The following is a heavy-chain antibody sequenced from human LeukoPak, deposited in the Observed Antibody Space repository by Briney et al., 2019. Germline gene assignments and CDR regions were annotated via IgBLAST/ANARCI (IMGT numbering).Heavy chain of an antibody. J-gene: IGHJ5*02. CDR3: ARDLYYFDSSGYYASDL. CDR2: IKQDGSEK. D-gene: IGHD3-22*01. Sequence: GGSLRLSCAASGFTFSDYWMSWVRQAPGKGLERVANIKQDGSEKHYVDSLRGRFTISRDNAKNSLDLQMNSLRAEDTAVYFCARDLYYFDSSGYYASDLWGQGTLVTVSS. CDR1: GFTFSDYW. V-gene: IGHV3-7*01.